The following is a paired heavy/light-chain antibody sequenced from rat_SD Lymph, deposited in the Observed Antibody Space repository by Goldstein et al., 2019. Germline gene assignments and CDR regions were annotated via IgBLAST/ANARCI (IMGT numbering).Heavy chain of an antibody. CDR2: ISSGSSYI. D-gene: IGHD1-11*01. CDR1: GFTFSNYG. J-gene: IGHJ1*01. V-gene: IGHV5-34*01. Sequence: EVQLVESGGGLVQPGRSLKLSCVASGFTFSNYGMNWIRQAPGKGLEWVAYISSGSSYIYYAETVKGRFTISRDNAKNTLYLQMTSLRSEDTALYYCARQGGLRRPPWYFDFWGPGTMVTVSS. CDR3: ARQGGLRRPPWYFDF.
Light chain of an antibody. CDR2: SGS. CDR3: QQYNEYPLT. V-gene: IGKV16S1*01. J-gene: IGKJ5*01. Sequence: DVQMTQSPSYLAASPGESVSISCKASKSISNNLAWYQEKPGKANKLLIHSGSTLQSGTPSRFSGSGSGTDFTLTIRSLESEDFAVYYCQQYNEYPLTFGSGTKLEIK. CDR1: KSISNN.